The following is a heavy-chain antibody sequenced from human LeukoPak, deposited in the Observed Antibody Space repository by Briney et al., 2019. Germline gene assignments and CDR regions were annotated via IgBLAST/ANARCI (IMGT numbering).Heavy chain of an antibody. J-gene: IGHJ4*02. V-gene: IGHV3-64*01. CDR3: ARVYYYGSGSYQYYFDY. CDR2: ISSNGGST. Sequence: GGSLRLSCAASGFTFSSYSVHWVRQAPGKGLEYVSAISSNGGSTYYANSVKGRFTISRDNSKNTLYLQMGSLRAEDMAVYYCARVYYYGSGSYQYYFDYWGQGTLVTVSS. D-gene: IGHD3-10*01. CDR1: GFTFSSYS.